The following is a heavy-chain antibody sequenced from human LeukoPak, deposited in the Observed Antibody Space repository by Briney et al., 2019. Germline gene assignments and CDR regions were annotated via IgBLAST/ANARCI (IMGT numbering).Heavy chain of an antibody. J-gene: IGHJ6*04. D-gene: IGHD3-10*02. CDR2: IQNDGSNT. V-gene: IGHV3-30*02. CDR3: AELGITMIGGV. Sequence: PGGSLRLSCAASGFTFSDYGMNWVRQTPGKGLEWLAFIQNDGSNTFYADSVKGRFTISRDNAKNSLYLQMNSLRAEDTAVYYCAELGITMIGGVWGKGTTVTISS. CDR1: GFTFSDYG.